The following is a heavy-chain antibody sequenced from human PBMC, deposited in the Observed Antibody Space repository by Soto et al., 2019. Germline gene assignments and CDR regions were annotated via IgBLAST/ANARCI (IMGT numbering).Heavy chain of an antibody. J-gene: IGHJ4*02. Sequence: PSQTLSLTCAISGDSVSSNSAAWNWIRQSPSRGLEWLGRTYYRSKWYNDYAVSVKSRITINPDTSKSQFSLQLNSVTPEDTAVYYCARDSIVRYYDSSGYFDYWGQGTLVTVPS. D-gene: IGHD3-22*01. CDR1: GDSVSSNSAA. CDR2: TYYRSKWYN. CDR3: ARDSIVRYYDSSGYFDY. V-gene: IGHV6-1*01.